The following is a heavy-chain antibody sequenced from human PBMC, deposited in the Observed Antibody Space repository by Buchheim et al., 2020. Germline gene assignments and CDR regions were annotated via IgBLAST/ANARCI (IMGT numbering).Heavy chain of an antibody. CDR2: INHSGST. CDR3: ARAGIGSSGYDYYYYYGMDV. Sequence: QVQLQQWGAGLLKPSETLSLTCAVYGGSFSGYYWSWIRQPPGKGLEWIGEINHSGSTNYNPSLKSRVTISVDTSKNQFSLKLSSVTAADTAVYYCARAGIGSSGYDYYYYYGMDVWGQGTT. CDR1: GGSFSGYY. D-gene: IGHD3-22*01. V-gene: IGHV4-34*01. J-gene: IGHJ6*02.